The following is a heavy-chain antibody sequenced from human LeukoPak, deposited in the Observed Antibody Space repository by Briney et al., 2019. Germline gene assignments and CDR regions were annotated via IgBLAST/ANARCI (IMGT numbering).Heavy chain of an antibody. V-gene: IGHV3-13*01. CDR1: GFTLNNYE. Sequence: GGSLRLSCAASGFTLNNYEMHWVRQTAGKGLEWVSAVGIAADTFYAGSVKGRFSISRDNAESSLFLQMNSLRAGDTAVYYCAREGRMGTADAFDVWGQGTMVTASS. CDR3: AREGRMGTADAFDV. CDR2: VGIAADT. D-gene: IGHD1-14*01. J-gene: IGHJ3*01.